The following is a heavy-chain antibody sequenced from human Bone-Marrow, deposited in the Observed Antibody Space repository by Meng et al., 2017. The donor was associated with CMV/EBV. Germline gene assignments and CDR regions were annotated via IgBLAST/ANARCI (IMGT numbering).Heavy chain of an antibody. J-gene: IGHJ4*02. CDR1: GYTFTGYY. V-gene: IGHV1-2*02. D-gene: IGHD1-7*01. CDR2: INPNSGGT. CDR3: ARAPKGTTTPFDY. Sequence: ASVKVSCKASGYTFTGYYMHWVRQAPGQGLEWMGWINPNSGGTNYAQKFQGRVTMTRDTSISTAYMELSRLRSDDTAVYYCARAPKGTTTPFDYWGQGTLVTVSS.